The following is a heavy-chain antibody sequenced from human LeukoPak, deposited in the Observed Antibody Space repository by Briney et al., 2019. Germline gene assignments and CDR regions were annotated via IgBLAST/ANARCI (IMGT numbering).Heavy chain of an antibody. V-gene: IGHV3-33*01. D-gene: IGHD2-15*01. CDR3: ASLLDGDFDY. CDR2: IWYDGSNK. CDR1: GFTFSSYG. Sequence: GGSLRLSCAASGFTFSSYGMHWVRQAPGKGLEWVAVIWYDGSNKYYADSVKSRFTISRDNSKNTLYLQMNSLRAEDTAVYYCASLLDGDFDYWGQGTLVTVSS. J-gene: IGHJ4*02.